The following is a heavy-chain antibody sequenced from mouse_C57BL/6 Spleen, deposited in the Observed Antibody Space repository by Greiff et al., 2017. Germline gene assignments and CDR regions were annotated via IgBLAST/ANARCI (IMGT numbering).Heavy chain of an antibody. CDR2: ISSGGDYI. D-gene: IGHD2-5*01. V-gene: IGHV5-9-1*02. CDR3: TRDYYSNYRSYYYAMDY. Sequence: EVLLVESGAGLVKPGGSLKLSCAASGFTFSSYAMSWVRQTPEKRLEWVAYISSGGDYIYYADTVKGRFTISRDNARNTLYLQMSSLKSEDTAMYYCTRDYYSNYRSYYYAMDYWGQGTSVTVSS. J-gene: IGHJ4*01. CDR1: GFTFSSYA.